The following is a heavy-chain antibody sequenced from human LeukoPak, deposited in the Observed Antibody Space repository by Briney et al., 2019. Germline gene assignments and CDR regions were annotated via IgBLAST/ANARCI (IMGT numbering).Heavy chain of an antibody. Sequence: ASVKVSCKASGYTFTSYDINWVRQATGQGLEWMGWISAYNGNTNYAQKLQGRVTMTTDTSTSTAYMELRSLRSDDTAVYYCARDCSGGSCYDDYYYYYMDVWGKGTTVTVSS. D-gene: IGHD2-15*01. V-gene: IGHV1-18*01. CDR3: ARDCSGGSCYDDYYYYYMDV. CDR1: GYTFTSYD. CDR2: ISAYNGNT. J-gene: IGHJ6*03.